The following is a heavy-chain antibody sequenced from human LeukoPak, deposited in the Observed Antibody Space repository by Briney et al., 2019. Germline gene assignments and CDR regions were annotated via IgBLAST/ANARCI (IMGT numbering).Heavy chain of an antibody. CDR3: AGSWHDSSSAGDFNY. J-gene: IGHJ4*02. CDR1: GFNFSSYA. CDR2: ILFDGSNR. D-gene: IGHD6-6*01. V-gene: IGHV3-30*01. Sequence: PGGSLRLSCAASGFNFSSYAMHWVRQAPGKGLEWVAGILFDGSNRYYADSVKGRCTISRDNSKNTVYLQMNSLRPEDTAVYYCAGSWHDSSSAGDFNYWGQGTLVTVSS.